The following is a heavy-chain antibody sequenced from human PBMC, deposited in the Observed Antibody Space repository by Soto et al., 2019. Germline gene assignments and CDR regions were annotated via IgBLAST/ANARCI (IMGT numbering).Heavy chain of an antibody. CDR1: GFTFSSYS. Sequence: GGSLRLSCAASGFTFSSYSMNWVRQAPGKGLEWVSYISSSSSTIYYADSVKGRFTISRDNAKNSLYLQMNSLRDEDTAVYYCARDDPANDFWSVTYGMDVWGQGTSVTVSS. J-gene: IGHJ6*02. CDR3: ARDDPANDFWSVTYGMDV. CDR2: ISSSSSTI. D-gene: IGHD3-3*01. V-gene: IGHV3-48*02.